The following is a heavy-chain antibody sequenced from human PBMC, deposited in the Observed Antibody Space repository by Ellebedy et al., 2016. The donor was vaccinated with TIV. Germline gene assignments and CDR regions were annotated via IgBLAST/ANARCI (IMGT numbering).Heavy chain of an antibody. V-gene: IGHV3-23*01. D-gene: IGHD3-10*01. Sequence: GESLKISXAASGFTFSNYAMSWVRQAPGKGLEWVSAMSGSGGSIYYADSVKGRFTISRDNSRNTLYLQMNNLRAEDTAVYYCEKDKVLLWFGELMNWGQGSLVTVSS. CDR1: GFTFSNYA. CDR2: MSGSGGSI. CDR3: EKDKVLLWFGELMN. J-gene: IGHJ4*02.